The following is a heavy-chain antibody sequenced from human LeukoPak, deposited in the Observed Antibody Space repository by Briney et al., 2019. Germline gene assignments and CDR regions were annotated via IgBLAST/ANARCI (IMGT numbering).Heavy chain of an antibody. D-gene: IGHD3-9*01. CDR3: ARSKALRLDDIYY. CDR1: EGTFSSYA. CDR2: IVPIFGTA. Sequence: SVKVSCKASEGTFSSYAISWVRQAPGQGLEWMGGIVPIFGTANYAQKFQGRVTITADESTSTAYMELSSLRSEDTAVYYCARSKALRLDDIYYWGQGTLVTVSS. V-gene: IGHV1-69*01. J-gene: IGHJ4*02.